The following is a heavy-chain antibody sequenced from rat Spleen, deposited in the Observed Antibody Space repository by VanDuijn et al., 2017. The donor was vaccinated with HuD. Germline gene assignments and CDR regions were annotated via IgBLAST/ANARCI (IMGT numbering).Heavy chain of an antibody. V-gene: IGHV5-31*01. Sequence: EVQLVESGGGLVQPGRSLKLSCVASGFTFKNYWMTWIRQAPGKGLDWVAYITNPAGSTYYRDSVKGRFTISRDNAKNTLYLQMDSLRSEDTATYYCARQGTRWYYFDYWGQGVMVTVSS. J-gene: IGHJ2*01. CDR2: ITNPAGST. CDR1: GFTFKNYW. D-gene: IGHD1-1*01. CDR3: ARQGTRWYYFDY.